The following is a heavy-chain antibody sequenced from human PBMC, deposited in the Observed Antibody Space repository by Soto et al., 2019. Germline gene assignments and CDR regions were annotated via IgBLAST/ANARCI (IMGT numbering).Heavy chain of an antibody. CDR3: AKVGSGSYYGLGSAFDI. Sequence: GSLRLSCAASGFTFSSYGMHWVRQAPGKGLEWVAVISYDGSNKYYADSVKGRFTISRDNSKNTLYLQMNSLRAEDTAVYYCAKVGSGSYYGLGSAFDIWGQGTMVTVSS. CDR2: ISYDGSNK. J-gene: IGHJ3*02. D-gene: IGHD1-26*01. V-gene: IGHV3-30*18. CDR1: GFTFSSYG.